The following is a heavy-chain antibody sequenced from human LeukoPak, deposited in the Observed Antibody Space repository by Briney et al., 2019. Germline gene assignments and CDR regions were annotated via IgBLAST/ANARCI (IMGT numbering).Heavy chain of an antibody. J-gene: IGHJ3*02. D-gene: IGHD3-22*01. Sequence: PSETLSLTCSVSGYSISSGFYWGWIRQPPGKGLEWIGSMFHSGNNYYNPSLKSRVTISVDTSKNQFSLKLSSVTAADTAVYYCARANYYDTIGYSRGAFDIWGQGTMVTVSS. V-gene: IGHV4-38-2*02. CDR3: ARANYYDTIGYSRGAFDI. CDR1: GYSISSGFY. CDR2: MFHSGNN.